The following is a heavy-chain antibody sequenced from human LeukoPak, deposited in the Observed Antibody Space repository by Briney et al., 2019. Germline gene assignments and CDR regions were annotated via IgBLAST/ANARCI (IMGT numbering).Heavy chain of an antibody. Sequence: SETLSLTCTVSGGSISSYYWSWIRQPPGKGLEWIGYIYYRGSANYNPSLKSRVTISVDTSKNQFSLRLSSVTAADTAVYYCARHGNIVVLPATSKAFDIWGQGTMVTVSS. D-gene: IGHD2-2*01. CDR2: IYYRGSA. J-gene: IGHJ3*02. CDR3: ARHGNIVVLPATSKAFDI. CDR1: GGSISSYY. V-gene: IGHV4-59*08.